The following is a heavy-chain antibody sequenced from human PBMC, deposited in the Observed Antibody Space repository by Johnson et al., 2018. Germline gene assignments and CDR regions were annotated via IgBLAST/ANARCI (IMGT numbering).Heavy chain of an antibody. CDR1: GFTLSGSP. J-gene: IGHJ4*02. CDR2: VRSKTHNYAT. D-gene: IGHD2-21*01. Sequence: EVQLVESGGGLVQPGGSLKLSCAASGFTLSGSPIHWVRQASGRGLEWVGRVRSKTHNYATAYAASVQGRFIISRDDSQNTAYLQMSSLKTEDTAVYYCARAESYSPDYWGQGILVAVSS. CDR3: ARAESYSPDY. V-gene: IGHV3-73*01.